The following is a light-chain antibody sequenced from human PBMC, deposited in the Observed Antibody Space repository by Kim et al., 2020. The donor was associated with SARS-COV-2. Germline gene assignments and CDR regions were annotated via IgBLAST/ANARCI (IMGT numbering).Light chain of an antibody. V-gene: IGLV2-14*03. CDR3: GSYTRSSALCV. Sequence: QSALTQPASVSGSPGQSITISCTGTNSDVGDYKYVSWYQQHPGKAPKLIIYDVSNRPSGVSDRFSGSKSGNTASLTISGLQAEDEADYYCGSYTRSSALCVFGTGTKVTVL. CDR1: NSDVGDYKY. J-gene: IGLJ1*01. CDR2: DVS.